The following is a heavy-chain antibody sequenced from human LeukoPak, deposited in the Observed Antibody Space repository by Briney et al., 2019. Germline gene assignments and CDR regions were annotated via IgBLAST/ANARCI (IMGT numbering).Heavy chain of an antibody. J-gene: IGHJ4*02. CDR3: AKDRGIAAALDY. V-gene: IGHV3-30*02. CDR2: IRYDGSNK. Sequence: PGGSLRLSCAASGFTFSSYGMHWVRQAPGKGLEWVAFIRYDGSNKYYADSVKGRFTISRDNSKNTLCLQMNSLRAEDTAVYYCAKDRGIAAALDYWGQGTLVTVSS. D-gene: IGHD6-13*01. CDR1: GFTFSSYG.